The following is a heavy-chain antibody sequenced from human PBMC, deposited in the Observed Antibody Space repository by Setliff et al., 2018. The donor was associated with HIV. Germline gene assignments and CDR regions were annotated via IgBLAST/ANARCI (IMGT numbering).Heavy chain of an antibody. V-gene: IGHV3-53*01. D-gene: IGHD2-21*01. CDR3: ATRGNLVGIDFDY. CDR2: IYSAGST. J-gene: IGHJ4*02. Sequence: GGSLRLSCAASGFTVSSNYMSWVRQAPGKGLEWVSVIYSAGSTYYAGSVKGRFTISRDNSKNALYLQMNSLRAEDTAVYYCATRGNLVGIDFDYWGQGTLVTVSS. CDR1: GFTVSSNY.